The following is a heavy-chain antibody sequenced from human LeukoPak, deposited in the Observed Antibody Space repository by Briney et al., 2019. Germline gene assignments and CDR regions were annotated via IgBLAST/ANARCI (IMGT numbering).Heavy chain of an antibody. J-gene: IGHJ3*02. Sequence: ASVKVSCKASGYTFTSYGISWVRQAPGQGLEWVGIINPSGGTTIYAQKFQGRVTMTRDTSTSTVYMELRSLRSEDTAVYYCARQIGGQYEDGFDIWGQGTMVTVSS. V-gene: IGHV1-46*01. CDR2: INPSGGTT. CDR1: GYTFTSYG. CDR3: ARQIGGQYEDGFDI. D-gene: IGHD2-8*01.